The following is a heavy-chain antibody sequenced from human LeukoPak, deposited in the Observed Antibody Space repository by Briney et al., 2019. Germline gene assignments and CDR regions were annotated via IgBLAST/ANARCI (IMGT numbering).Heavy chain of an antibody. CDR2: INPSSGST. V-gene: IGHV1-46*01. J-gene: IGHJ4*02. CDR1: GYTFSDYY. D-gene: IGHD5-18*01. Sequence: ASVKVSCKASGYTFSDYYIHWVRQAPGQGLEWMGIINPSSGSTSYAQNFQGRVTMTRDTSSSTVNMELSSLRSEDTAVDYCASGYTYGDYWGQGTLVTVSS. CDR3: ASGYTYGDY.